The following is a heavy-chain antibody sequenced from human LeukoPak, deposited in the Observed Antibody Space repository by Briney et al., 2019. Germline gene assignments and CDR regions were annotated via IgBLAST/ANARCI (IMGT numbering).Heavy chain of an antibody. J-gene: IGHJ5*02. CDR2: IYPGDSDT. CDR3: ARGGYCSSTSCYEENWFDP. Sequence: GESLKISCKGSGYSFTSYWIGWVRQMPGKGPEWMGIIYPGDSDTRYSPSFQGQVTISADKSISTAYLQWSSLKASDTAMYYCARGGYCSSTSCYEENWFDPWGQGTLVTVSS. V-gene: IGHV5-51*01. CDR1: GYSFTSYW. D-gene: IGHD2-2*01.